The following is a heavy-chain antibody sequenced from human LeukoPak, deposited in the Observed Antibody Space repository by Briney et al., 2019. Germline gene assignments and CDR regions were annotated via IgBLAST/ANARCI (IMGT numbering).Heavy chain of an antibody. J-gene: IGHJ3*01. CDR1: GFTVRSNY. CDR2: IYSGGST. Sequence: GGSLRLSCAASGFTVRSNYMTWVRQAPGKGLEWVSVIYSGGSTYYADSVKGRFTISRDKSKNTLYLQMNCLRAEDTAVYYCAGPSIVDAFDVWGQGTLVIVSS. CDR3: AGPSIVDAFDV. V-gene: IGHV3-66*01. D-gene: IGHD1-26*01.